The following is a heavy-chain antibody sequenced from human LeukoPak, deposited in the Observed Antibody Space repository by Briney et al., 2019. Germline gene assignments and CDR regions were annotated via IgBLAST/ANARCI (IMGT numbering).Heavy chain of an antibody. J-gene: IGHJ3*02. CDR1: GGTFSSYA. D-gene: IGHD6-13*01. CDR3: ARGLGYSSSGYDAFDI. Sequence: SVKVSCKASGGTFSSYAISWVRQAPGQGLEWMGGIIPIFGTANYAQKFQGRVTITADESTSTAYMELSSLRSEDTAVYYCARGLGYSSSGYDAFDIRGQGTMVTVSS. CDR2: IIPIFGTA. V-gene: IGHV1-69*13.